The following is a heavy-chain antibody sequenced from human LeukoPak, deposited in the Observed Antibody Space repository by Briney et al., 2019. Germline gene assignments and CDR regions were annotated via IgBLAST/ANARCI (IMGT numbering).Heavy chain of an antibody. CDR2: IIPIFGTA. J-gene: IGHJ4*02. D-gene: IGHD6-13*01. CDR3: ARVPGHQQLADY. Sequence: SVKVSCKASGGTFSSYAISWVRQAPGQGLEWMGGIIPIFGTANYAQKFQGRVTITTDESTSTAYMELSSLRSEDTAVYYCARVPGHQQLADYWGQGTLVTVSS. CDR1: GGTFSSYA. V-gene: IGHV1-69*05.